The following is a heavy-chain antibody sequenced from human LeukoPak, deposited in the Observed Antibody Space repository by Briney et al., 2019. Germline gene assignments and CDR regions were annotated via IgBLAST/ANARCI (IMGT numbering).Heavy chain of an antibody. J-gene: IGHJ4*02. CDR3: AKGYYDYVWGSYYFDY. CDR2: ISGSGGST. Sequence: GGSLRLSCAASGFTFSSYAMSWVRQAPGKGLEWVSAISGSGGSTYFADSVKGRFTISRDNSRDTLYLQMNSLRAEDTAVYYCAKGYYDYVWGSYYFDYWGQGTLVTVSS. CDR1: GFTFSSYA. V-gene: IGHV3-23*01. D-gene: IGHD3-16*01.